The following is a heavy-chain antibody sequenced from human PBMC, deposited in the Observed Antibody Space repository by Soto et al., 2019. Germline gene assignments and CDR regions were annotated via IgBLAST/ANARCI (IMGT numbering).Heavy chain of an antibody. CDR3: ARDFVESSGSYYSYHYAMDV. J-gene: IGHJ6*02. Sequence: SEALSLTCTVSGGSISTYYWNWIRQPAGKGLEWIGRIYASGSTNYNPSLKSRVIMSVDTSKKQFSLKLRSVTAADTAVYYCARDFVESSGSYYSYHYAMDVWGPGTTVTVSS. D-gene: IGHD3-22*01. V-gene: IGHV4-4*07. CDR1: GGSISTYY. CDR2: IYASGST.